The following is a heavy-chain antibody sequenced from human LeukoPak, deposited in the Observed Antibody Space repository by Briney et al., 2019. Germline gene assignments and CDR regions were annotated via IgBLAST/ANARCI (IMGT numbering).Heavy chain of an antibody. CDR3: ARDCSSTSCYAFDY. V-gene: IGHV3-11*06. CDR2: ISSSSSYT. D-gene: IGHD2-2*01. Sequence: PGGSLRVSCAASGFTFSDYYMSWIRQAPGKGLEWVSYISSSSSYTNYADSVKGRFTISRDNAKNSLYLQMNSLRAEDTAVYYCARDCSSTSCYAFDYWGQGTLVTVSS. CDR1: GFTFSDYY. J-gene: IGHJ4*02.